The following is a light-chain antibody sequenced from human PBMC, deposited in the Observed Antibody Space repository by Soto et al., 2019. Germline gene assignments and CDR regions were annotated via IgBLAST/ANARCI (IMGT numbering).Light chain of an antibody. Sequence: DIQMTQSPSSLSASVGDRVTITCRASQSISTYLNWYQQKPGKAPKLLMYAASRLQSGVPSRFSGSGSGTDFTLTISSLQPEDFATYYCQQSYTTPRTFGQGTKLEIK. CDR3: QQSYTTPRT. CDR2: AAS. J-gene: IGKJ2*01. CDR1: QSISTY. V-gene: IGKV1-39*01.